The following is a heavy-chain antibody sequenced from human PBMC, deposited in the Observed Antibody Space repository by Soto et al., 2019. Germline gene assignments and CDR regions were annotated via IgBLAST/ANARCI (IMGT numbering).Heavy chain of an antibody. J-gene: IGHJ6*02. CDR3: ARKDAYYYDSSGYYYGMDV. D-gene: IGHD3-22*01. CDR1: GGTFSSYA. Sequence: QVQLVQSGAEVKKPGSSVKVSCKASGGTFSSYAISWVRQAPGQGLEWMGGIIPIFGTANYAQKFQGRFTITADESTSTAYMELSSLRSEDTAVYYCARKDAYYYDSSGYYYGMDVWGQGTTVTVSS. CDR2: IIPIFGTA. V-gene: IGHV1-69*01.